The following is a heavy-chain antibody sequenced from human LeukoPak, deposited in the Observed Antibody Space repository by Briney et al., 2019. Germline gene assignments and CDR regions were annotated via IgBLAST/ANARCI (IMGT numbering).Heavy chain of an antibody. CDR3: ASSIAASTAHYYYYYGMDV. J-gene: IGHJ6*02. D-gene: IGHD6-13*01. CDR1: GFTLSSNY. V-gene: IGHV3-66*01. Sequence: GGSLRLSCAASGFTLSSNYMSWFRQAPGKGLEWVSVIYSGGSTYYADSVKSRFTISRDNSKNTLYLQMNSLRAEDTAVYYCASSIAASTAHYYYYYGMDVWGQGTTVTVSS. CDR2: IYSGGST.